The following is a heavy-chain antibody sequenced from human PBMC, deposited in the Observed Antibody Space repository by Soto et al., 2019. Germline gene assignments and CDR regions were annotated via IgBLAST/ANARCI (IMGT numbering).Heavy chain of an antibody. CDR2: ISGSGGST. Sequence: GGSLRLSCAASGFTFSSYAMSWVRQAPGKGLEWVSAISGSGGSTYYADSVKGRFTISRDNSKNTLYLQMNSLRAEDTAVYYCAKDKEKWDPGLDYYYYYGMDVWGQGTTVTVSS. CDR1: GFTFSSYA. CDR3: AKDKEKWDPGLDYYYYYGMDV. J-gene: IGHJ6*02. V-gene: IGHV3-23*01. D-gene: IGHD1-26*01.